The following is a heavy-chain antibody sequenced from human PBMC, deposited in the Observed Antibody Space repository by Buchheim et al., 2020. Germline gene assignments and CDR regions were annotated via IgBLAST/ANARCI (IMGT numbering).Heavy chain of an antibody. J-gene: IGHJ6*02. D-gene: IGHD3-3*01. CDR1: GFTFSSYS. V-gene: IGHV3-21*01. Sequence: EVQLVESGGGLVKPGGSLRLSCAASGFTFSSYSMNWVRQAPGKGPEWVSSISSSSSYIYYADSVKGRFTISRDNAKNSLYLQMNSLRAEDTAVYYCARAGQYDFWSGHPYYYYGMDVWGQGTT. CDR2: ISSSSSYI. CDR3: ARAGQYDFWSGHPYYYYGMDV.